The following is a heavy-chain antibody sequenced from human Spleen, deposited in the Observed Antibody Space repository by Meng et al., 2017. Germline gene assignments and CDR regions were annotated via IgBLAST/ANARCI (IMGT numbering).Heavy chain of an antibody. J-gene: IGHJ4*02. D-gene: IGHD4/OR15-4a*01. V-gene: IGHV4-39*07. CDR2: IDDSGST. CDR3: ARDIDYGAGIFEY. CDR1: GAPLSSSSYY. Sequence: SETLSLTCIVSGAPLSSSSYYWGWIRQPPGKGLEWIGTIDDSGSTHYNPSLKSRVTISEDTSKNQFSLRLSSVTAADTAVYYCARDIDYGAGIFEYWGQGTLVTVSS.